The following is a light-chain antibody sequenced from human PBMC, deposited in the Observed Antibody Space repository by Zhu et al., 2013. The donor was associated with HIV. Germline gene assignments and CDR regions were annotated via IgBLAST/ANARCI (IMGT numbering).Light chain of an antibody. Sequence: QSVLTQPPSVSGAPGQRVTISCTGSSSNIGADYDVHWYQQLPGTAPKLLIYGNSNRPSGVSNRFSGSKSGNTASLTISGLQAEDEADYYCCSYAGSYSLWVFGTGTKVTVL. V-gene: IGLV1-40*01. CDR2: GNS. J-gene: IGLJ1*01. CDR1: SSNIGADYD. CDR3: CSYAGSYSLWV.